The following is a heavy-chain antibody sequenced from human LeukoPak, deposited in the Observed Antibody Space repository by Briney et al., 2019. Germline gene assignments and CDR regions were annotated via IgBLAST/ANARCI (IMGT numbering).Heavy chain of an antibody. D-gene: IGHD6-19*01. CDR3: AGGDRNGWYFDY. J-gene: IGHJ4*02. CDR2: INWNGGST. CDR1: GFRFDDHG. V-gene: IGHV3-20*04. Sequence: GGSLRLSCAASGFRFDDHGMSWARQAPGKGLEWVSGINWNGGSTGYGDSVKGRFTISRDNAKNSLYLQMNSLRGEDTALYFCAGGDRNGWYFDYWGQGILVTASS.